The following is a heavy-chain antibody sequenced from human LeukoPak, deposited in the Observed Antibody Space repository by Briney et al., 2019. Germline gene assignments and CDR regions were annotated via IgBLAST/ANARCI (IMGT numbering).Heavy chain of an antibody. CDR2: INPNSGGT. J-gene: IGHJ6*02. CDR1: GYTFTGYY. D-gene: IGHD4-17*01. CDR3: ARTEGGDYGAAYYYGMDV. V-gene: IGHV1-2*02. Sequence: ASVKVSCKASGYTFTGYYIHWVRQAPGQGLEWMGWINPNSGGTNYAQKLQGRVTMTRDTSISTAYMELSRLTSDDMAVYYCARTEGGDYGAAYYYGMDVWGQGTTVTVSS.